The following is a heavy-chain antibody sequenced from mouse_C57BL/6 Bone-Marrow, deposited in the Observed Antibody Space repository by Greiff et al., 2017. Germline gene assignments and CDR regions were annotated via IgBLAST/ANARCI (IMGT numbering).Heavy chain of an antibody. D-gene: IGHD6-1*01. J-gene: IGHJ4*01. CDR3: ARHTRSLSYYAMDY. V-gene: IGHV5-12*01. Sequence: EVQLVESGGGLVQPGGSLKLSCASSGFTFRDYYMSWVRQTPEKRLEWVAYISNGGGSTYYPDTVKGRFNISRDNAKNTLYLQMSRLKSEDTAMYYCARHTRSLSYYAMDYWGQGTSVTVSS. CDR2: ISNGGGST. CDR1: GFTFRDYY.